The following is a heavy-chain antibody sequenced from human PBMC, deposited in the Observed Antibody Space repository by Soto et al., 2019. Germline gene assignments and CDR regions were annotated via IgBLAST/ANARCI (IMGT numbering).Heavy chain of an antibody. CDR2: FDPEDGET. J-gene: IGHJ5*02. V-gene: IGHV1-24*01. Sequence: ASVKVSCKVSGYTLTELSMHWVRQAPGKGLEWMGGFDPEDGETIYAQKFQGRVTMTEATSTDTAYMELISLRSEDTAVYYCATRLDDFWSGYYSHNWFDPWGQGTLVTVSS. CDR1: GYTLTELS. D-gene: IGHD3-3*01. CDR3: ATRLDDFWSGYYSHNWFDP.